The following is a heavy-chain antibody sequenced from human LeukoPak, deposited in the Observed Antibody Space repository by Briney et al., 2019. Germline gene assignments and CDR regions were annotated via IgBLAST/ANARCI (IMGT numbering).Heavy chain of an antibody. Sequence: GGSLRLSCAASGFTFSSCAMSWVRQAPGKGPVWVSGISNSGGSTYHADSVKGRFTISRDNSKNTLYLQMNSLRAEDTAVYYCAKSRGQYGDYLFYYYGMDVWGQGTTVTVSS. J-gene: IGHJ6*02. CDR1: GFTFSSCA. V-gene: IGHV3-23*01. D-gene: IGHD4-17*01. CDR3: AKSRGQYGDYLFYYYGMDV. CDR2: ISNSGGST.